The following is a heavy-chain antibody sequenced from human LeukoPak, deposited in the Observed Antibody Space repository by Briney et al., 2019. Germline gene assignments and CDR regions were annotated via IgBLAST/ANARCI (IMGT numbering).Heavy chain of an antibody. CDR2: ISAYNGNT. CDR3: ARVCRGGYCSSTSSFDY. CDR1: GYTFTSYG. V-gene: IGHV1-18*01. D-gene: IGHD2-2*01. Sequence: ASVKVSCKASGYTFTSYGISWVRQAPGQGLEWMGWISAYNGNTNYAQKLQGRVTMTTDTSTSTAYMELRSLRSDDTAVYYCARVCRGGYCSSTSSFDYWGQGILVTVSS. J-gene: IGHJ4*02.